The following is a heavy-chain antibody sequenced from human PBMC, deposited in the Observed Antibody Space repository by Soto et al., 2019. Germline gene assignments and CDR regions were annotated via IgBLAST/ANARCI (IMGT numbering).Heavy chain of an antibody. J-gene: IGHJ6*02. V-gene: IGHV4-4*02. CDR2: IYHSGST. D-gene: IGHD4-17*01. CDR3: ARDPGDGDYEGYYYYGMDV. CDR1: GGSISSSNW. Sequence: QVQLQESGPGLVKPSGTLSLTCAVSGGSISSSNWWSWVRQPPGKGLEWIGEIYHSGSTNYNPSLKSRVPISLDKSKKQFPRKLSSVTAADTAVYYCARDPGDGDYEGYYYYGMDVWGQGTTVTFS.